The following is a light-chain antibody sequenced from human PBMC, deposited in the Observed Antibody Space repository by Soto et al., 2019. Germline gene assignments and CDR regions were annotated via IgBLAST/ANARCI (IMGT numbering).Light chain of an antibody. Sequence: EIVLTQSPGTLSLSPGERATLSCRASQSVSSSYLAWYQQKPGQAPRLLRYGASSRATGIPDRFSGSGSGTDFTLTISRLEPEDFAVYYCQHYGRSSWTFGQGTKVEIK. CDR1: QSVSSSY. V-gene: IGKV3-20*01. J-gene: IGKJ1*01. CDR2: GAS. CDR3: QHYGRSSWT.